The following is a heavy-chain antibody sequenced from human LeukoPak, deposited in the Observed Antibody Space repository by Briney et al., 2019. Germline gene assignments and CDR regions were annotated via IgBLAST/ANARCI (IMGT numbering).Heavy chain of an antibody. D-gene: IGHD4-17*01. CDR3: AGATVTTNSEYFQH. CDR2: INPTGGST. V-gene: IGHV1-46*01. Sequence: ASVKVSCKASGYTFPSYFMHWVRQAPGQGLEWMGIINPTGGSTTYAQKFQGRVTMTRDTSTSTVYMELSSLRSEDTAVYYCAGATVTTNSEYFQHWGQGTLVTVSS. J-gene: IGHJ1*01. CDR1: GYTFPSYF.